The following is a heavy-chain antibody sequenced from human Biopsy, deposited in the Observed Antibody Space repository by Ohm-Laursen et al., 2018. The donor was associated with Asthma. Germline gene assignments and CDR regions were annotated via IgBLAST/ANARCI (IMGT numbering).Heavy chain of an antibody. CDR3: ARAVSSSSYWYFDL. CDR1: PGSFSGFF. CDR2: IYYSGRT. J-gene: IGHJ2*01. Sequence: GTLSLTCDVYPGSFSGFFWTWIRQSPGKGLEWIGSIYYSGRTYYNPSLESRVTISADTSKNYFSLKVTSVTAADTAVYYCARAVSSSSYWYFDLWGRGDLVTVSS. V-gene: IGHV4-34*01. D-gene: IGHD6-6*01.